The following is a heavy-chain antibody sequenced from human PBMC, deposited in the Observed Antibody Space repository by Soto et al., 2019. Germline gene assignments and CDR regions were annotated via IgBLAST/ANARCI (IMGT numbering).Heavy chain of an antibody. Sequence: GGSLRLSCAASGFTFSAYWMSWVRQAPGKGLEWVANIKQAGSEKYYVDSVNGRFIISRDDAKNSLFLQVNSLRVEDTAVYYRAREKRANGYFDYWGQGTLVTVSS. V-gene: IGHV3-7*01. J-gene: IGHJ4*02. CDR2: IKQAGSEK. D-gene: IGHD6-25*01. CDR3: AREKRANGYFDY. CDR1: GFTFSAYW.